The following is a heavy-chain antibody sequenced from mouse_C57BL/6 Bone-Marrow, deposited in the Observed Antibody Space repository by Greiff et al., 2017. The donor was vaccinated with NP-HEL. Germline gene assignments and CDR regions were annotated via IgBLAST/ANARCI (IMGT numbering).Heavy chain of an antibody. CDR1: GFTFTTYP. CDR3: ERGDYGRREWFAY. V-gene: IGHV1-47*01. CDR2: FHPYNVDT. J-gene: IGHJ3*01. Sequence: VPLVESGAELVKPGASVKMSCKASGFTFTTYPIAWLQPNHGMSLELIGHFHPYNVDTTYNEKFKGKATLTVEKSSSTVYLVLSRLTSDDSAVLYCERGDYGRREWFAYWGQGTLVTVTA. D-gene: IGHD1-1*01.